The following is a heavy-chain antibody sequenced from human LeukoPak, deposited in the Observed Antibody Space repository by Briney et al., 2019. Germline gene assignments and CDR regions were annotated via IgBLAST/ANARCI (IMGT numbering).Heavy chain of an antibody. CDR3: ARVGGYCSGGSCDWYNGFDP. Sequence: SQTLSLTCAISGDSVSSNSAAWNWISQPPSSGLEWLGRTYYRAKWYNDYAVSVKSRITINPDTFKNQFSLQLNSVTPEDTAVYYCARVGGYCSGGSCDWYNGFDPWGQGTLVTVSS. CDR1: GDSVSSNSAA. J-gene: IGHJ5*02. V-gene: IGHV6-1*01. CDR2: TYYRAKWYN. D-gene: IGHD2-15*01.